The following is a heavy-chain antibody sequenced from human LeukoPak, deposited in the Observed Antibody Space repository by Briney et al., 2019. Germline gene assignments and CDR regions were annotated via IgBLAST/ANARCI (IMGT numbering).Heavy chain of an antibody. CDR3: AREGAGGG. J-gene: IGHJ4*02. CDR2: IYTSGST. V-gene: IGHV4-61*02. CDR1: GGSISSGSYY. Sequence: TPSETLSLTCTVSGGSISSGSYYWSWIRQPAGKGLEWIGRIYTSGSTNYNPSLKSRVTISVDTSKNQFSLKLSSVTAADTAVYYCAREGAGGGWGQGTLVTVSS. D-gene: IGHD3-10*01.